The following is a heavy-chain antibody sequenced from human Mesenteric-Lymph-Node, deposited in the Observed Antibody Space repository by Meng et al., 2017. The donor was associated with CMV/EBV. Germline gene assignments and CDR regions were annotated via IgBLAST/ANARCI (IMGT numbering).Heavy chain of an antibody. J-gene: IGHJ4*02. CDR2: IYYSGST. CDR3: ARVKCSGGSCYWIDY. D-gene: IGHD2-15*01. CDR1: GGSISSVDDY. Sequence: GGSISSVDDYWSWIRQPPGKGLEWIGYIYYSGSTYYNPSLKSRVTISVDTSKNQFSLKLSSVTAADTAVYYCARVKCSGGSCYWIDYWGQGTLVTVS. V-gene: IGHV4-30-4*01.